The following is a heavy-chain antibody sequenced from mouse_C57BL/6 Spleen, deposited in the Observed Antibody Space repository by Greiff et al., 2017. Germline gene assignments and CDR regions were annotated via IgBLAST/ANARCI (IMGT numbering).Heavy chain of an antibody. J-gene: IGHJ2*01. D-gene: IGHD1-1*01. Sequence: QVQLQQPGTELVKPGASVKLSCKASGYTFTSYWMPWVKQRPGQGLEWIGNINPSNGGTNYNEKFKSKATLTVDKSSSTAYMQLSSLTSEDSAVXYCARSGTVVATPYYFDGWGEGTTLTVS. CDR1: GYTFTSYW. V-gene: IGHV1-53*01. CDR3: ARSGTVVATPYYFDG. CDR2: INPSNGGT.